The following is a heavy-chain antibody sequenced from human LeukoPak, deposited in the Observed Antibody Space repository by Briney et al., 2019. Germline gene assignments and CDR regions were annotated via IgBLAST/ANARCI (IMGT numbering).Heavy chain of an antibody. V-gene: IGHV5-51*01. CDR1: GYSFTSYW. CDR2: IYPGDSDT. J-gene: IGHJ6*02. CDR3: ARHFSYDSSGPGGYYYYYGMDV. Sequence: GESLKISCKGSGYSFTSYWIGWVRQMPGKGLEWMGIIYPGDSDTRYSPSFQGQVTISADKSISTAYLQWSSLKASDTAMYYCARHFSYDSSGPGGYYYYYGMDVWGQGTTVTVSS. D-gene: IGHD3-22*01.